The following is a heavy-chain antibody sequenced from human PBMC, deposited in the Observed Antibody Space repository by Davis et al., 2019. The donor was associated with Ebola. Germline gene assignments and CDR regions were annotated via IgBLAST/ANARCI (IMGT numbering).Heavy chain of an antibody. Sequence: ASVKVPCKASGYSFTSYYIHWVRQAPGQGLEWMGVINPSGGRTSYAQKFQGRVTMTRDTSTNTVYMEVSSLRSEDTAVYYCARDGTDYYGLDVWGLGTTVSVSS. J-gene: IGHJ6*02. D-gene: IGHD3/OR15-3a*01. CDR2: INPSGGRT. V-gene: IGHV1-46*01. CDR3: ARDGTDYYGLDV. CDR1: GYSFTSYY.